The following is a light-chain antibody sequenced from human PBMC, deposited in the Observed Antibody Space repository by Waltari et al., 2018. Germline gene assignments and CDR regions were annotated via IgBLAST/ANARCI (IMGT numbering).Light chain of an antibody. V-gene: IGKV1-NL1*01. J-gene: IGKJ4*01. Sequence: DLQMTQSPSSLSASVGDRVTISCRASQVISNSLAWYHQSPGQAPKLLLYGTSRLESGVPSRFSGRGSGTDYTLTISSLQPEDFGTYYCQQYYGVTLTFGGGTKVQI. CDR1: QVISNS. CDR2: GTS. CDR3: QQYYGVTLT.